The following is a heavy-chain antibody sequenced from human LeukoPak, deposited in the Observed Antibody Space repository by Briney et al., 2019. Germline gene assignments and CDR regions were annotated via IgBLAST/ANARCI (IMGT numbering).Heavy chain of an antibody. D-gene: IGHD3-16*01. J-gene: IGHJ4*02. V-gene: IGHV3-53*01. CDR3: ARGQGGPRY. Sequence: GGSLRLSCAASGFTVSNSYMSWVRQAPGKGLQWVSVVYSGGSTFYADSVKGRFTVSRDSSKNTLYLEMNSLRAEDTAIYYCARGQGGPRYWGQGTLVNVSS. CDR1: GFTVSNSY. CDR2: VYSGGST.